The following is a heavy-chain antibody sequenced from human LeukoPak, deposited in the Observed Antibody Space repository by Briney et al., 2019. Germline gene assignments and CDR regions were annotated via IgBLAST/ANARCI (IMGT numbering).Heavy chain of an antibody. J-gene: IGHJ4*02. CDR2: INWNGGST. CDR3: ARDIGYCNGDCYSDY. V-gene: IGHV3-20*04. CDR1: GFTFDDYG. D-gene: IGHD2-21*02. Sequence: SGGSLRLSCAASGFTFDDYGMSWVRQVPGKGLEWVSGINWNGGSTGYAGSVKGRFTISRDNAKNSLYLQMNSLRADDTALYYCARDIGYCNGDCYSDYWGQGTLVTVSS.